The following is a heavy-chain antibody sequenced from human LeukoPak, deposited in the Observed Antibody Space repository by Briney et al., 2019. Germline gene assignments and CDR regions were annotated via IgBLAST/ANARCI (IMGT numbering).Heavy chain of an antibody. D-gene: IGHD2-15*01. V-gene: IGHV3-23*01. CDR1: GFTLSSYA. CDR3: AKNGGSQCYSHLDS. CDR2: TSGSGGST. Sequence: GGSLRLSCAVSGFTLSSYAMSWVRQAPGKGLEWVSGTSGSGGSTYYAGCVKGRFTISRDNSKNTLYLQMNSLRVEDTAVYYCAKNGGSQCYSHLDSWGQGTLVTVSS. J-gene: IGHJ4*02.